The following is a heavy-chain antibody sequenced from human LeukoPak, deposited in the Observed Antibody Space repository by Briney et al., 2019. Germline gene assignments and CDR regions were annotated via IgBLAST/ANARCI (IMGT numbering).Heavy chain of an antibody. CDR1: GYTFTGYY. V-gene: IGHV1-2*02. D-gene: IGHD3-22*01. CDR3: ALNLYYYDSSGFAFDI. J-gene: IGHJ3*02. Sequence: GASVKVSCKASGYTFTGYYMHWVRQAPGQGLEWMGWINPNSGGTNYAQKFQGRVTMTRDTSISTAYMELSRLRSEDTAVYYCALNLYYYDSSGFAFDIWGQGTMVTVSS. CDR2: INPNSGGT.